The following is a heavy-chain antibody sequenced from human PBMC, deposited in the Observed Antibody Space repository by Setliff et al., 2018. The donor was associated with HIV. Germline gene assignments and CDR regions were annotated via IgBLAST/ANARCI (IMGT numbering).Heavy chain of an antibody. V-gene: IGHV2-5*02. CDR2: IYWDDDK. Sequence: SGPTLVNPTQTLTLTCTFSGFSMSTGAVGVSYIRGAGVGWIRQPPGKALEWLALIYWDDDKRYSPSLKSRLTITKDTSKNQVVLTMTNMDPVDTAMYYCARRTPPGTSDAFDIWGQGTMVTVSS. CDR3: ARRTPPGTSDAFDI. CDR1: GFSMSTGAVG. D-gene: IGHD2-15*01. J-gene: IGHJ3*02.